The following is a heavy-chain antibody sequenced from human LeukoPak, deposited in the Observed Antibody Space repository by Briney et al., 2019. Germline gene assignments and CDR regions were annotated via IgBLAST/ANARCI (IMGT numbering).Heavy chain of an antibody. CDR3: GRAFPPLRTSSAGDL. J-gene: IGHJ4*02. Sequence: TAGSLTLSSSASAFTFSDNDRNWVRQAPGKGLEWVSSIIGLSYYTYYGESVKGRFSISRDNAKNSLYLQMNSLGAEDTATYYCGRAFPPLRTSSAGDLWGEGILVTVSS. CDR1: AFTFSDND. CDR2: IIGLSYYT. V-gene: IGHV3-21*01. D-gene: IGHD3-16*01.